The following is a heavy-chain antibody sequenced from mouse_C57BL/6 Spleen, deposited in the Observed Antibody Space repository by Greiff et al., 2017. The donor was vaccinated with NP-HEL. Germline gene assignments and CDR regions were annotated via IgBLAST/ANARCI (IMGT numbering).Heavy chain of an antibody. CDR2: IDPSDSET. CDR3: ARPKSGGYYWYFDV. D-gene: IGHD2-2*01. CDR1: GYTFTSYW. J-gene: IGHJ1*03. V-gene: IGHV1-52*01. Sequence: QVQLQQPGAELVRPGSSVKLSCKASGYTFTSYWMHWVKQRPIQGLEWIGNIDPSDSETHYNQKFKDKATLTVDKSSSTAYMQLSSLTSEDSAVYYCARPKSGGYYWYFDVWGTGTTVTVSS.